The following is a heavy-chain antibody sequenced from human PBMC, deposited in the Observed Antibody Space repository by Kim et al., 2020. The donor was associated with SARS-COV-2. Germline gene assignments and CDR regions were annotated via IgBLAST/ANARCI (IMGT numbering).Heavy chain of an antibody. D-gene: IGHD1-20*01. CDR3: ARESEYKPTGGRGGFDY. CDR2: INPSGGST. Sequence: ASVKVSCKASGYTFTSYYMHWVRQAPGQGLEWMGIINPSGGSTSYAQKFQGRVTMTRDTSTSTVYMELSSLRSEDTAVYYCARESEYKPTGGRGGFDYWGQGTLVTVSS. V-gene: IGHV1-46*01. CDR1: GYTFTSYY. J-gene: IGHJ4*02.